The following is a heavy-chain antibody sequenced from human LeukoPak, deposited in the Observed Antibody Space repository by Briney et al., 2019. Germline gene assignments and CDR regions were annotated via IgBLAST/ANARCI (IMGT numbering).Heavy chain of an antibody. V-gene: IGHV1-2*02. CDR1: GYTFTGYY. CDR2: INPNSGGT. J-gene: IGHJ4*02. D-gene: IGHD4-17*01. Sequence: ASVKVSCKASGYTFTGYYMHWVRRAPGQGREWMGWINPNSGGTNYAQKFQGRVTMTRDTSISTAYMELSRLRSDDTAVYYCAREFNYGDYGYWGQGTLVTVSS. CDR3: AREFNYGDYGY.